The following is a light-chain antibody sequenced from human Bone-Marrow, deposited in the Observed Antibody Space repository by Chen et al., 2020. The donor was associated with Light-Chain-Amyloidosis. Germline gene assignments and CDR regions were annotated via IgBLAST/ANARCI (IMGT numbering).Light chain of an antibody. CDR2: DER. Sequence: SYVLTQPSSVSVAPGQTATIACGGNNIGSTSVHWYQQTPGQAPLLVVYDERDRPSGIPERVPSSNAGNKATLTMSRVEAGDEADYYCQVWARSSDRAMFGGGTKLTVL. J-gene: IGLJ3*02. CDR3: QVWARSSDRAM. CDR1: NIGSTS. V-gene: IGLV3-21*02.